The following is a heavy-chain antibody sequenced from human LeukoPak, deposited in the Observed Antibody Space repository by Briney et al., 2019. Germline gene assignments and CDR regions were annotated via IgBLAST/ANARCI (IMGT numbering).Heavy chain of an antibody. D-gene: IGHD1-26*01. CDR1: GFTFSSYW. V-gene: IGHV3-74*01. CDR2: VNNDGSST. Sequence: GGSLRLSCAASGFTFSSYWMHWVRQAPGKGLVWVSRVNNDGSSTSYADSVKGRFTISRDNAKNTLYLQMNSLRAEDTAVYYCARGSSGSPFFSYYYYMDVWGKGTTVTISS. CDR3: ARGSSGSPFFSYYYYMDV. J-gene: IGHJ6*03.